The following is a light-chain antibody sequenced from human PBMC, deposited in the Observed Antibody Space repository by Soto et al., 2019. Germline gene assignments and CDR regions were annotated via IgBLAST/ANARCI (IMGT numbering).Light chain of an antibody. CDR2: GVS. CDR3: HQYGTSPRT. Sequence: EIVLTQSPGTLSLSPGERATLSSRACQSVRSSYLAWYQQKLGQAPRHLIYGVSNRATGIPDRFSGSGSGTDFTLTISRLESEDFAVYYCHQYGTSPRTFGQGTKVEI. V-gene: IGKV3-20*01. CDR1: QSVRSSY. J-gene: IGKJ1*01.